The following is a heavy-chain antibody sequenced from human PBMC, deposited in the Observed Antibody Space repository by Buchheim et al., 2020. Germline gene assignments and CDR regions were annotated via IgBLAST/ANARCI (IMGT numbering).Heavy chain of an antibody. CDR3: ARERIQLWLRTYYYYGMDV. CDR1: GGSFSGYY. D-gene: IGHD5-18*01. Sequence: QVQLQQWGAGLLKPSETLSLTCAVYGGSFSGYYWSWIRQPPGKGLEWIGEINHSGSTNYNPSLKIRVTISVDTSKNQFSLKLSSVTAADTAVYYCARERIQLWLRTYYYYGMDVWGQGTT. J-gene: IGHJ6*02. V-gene: IGHV4-34*01. CDR2: INHSGST.